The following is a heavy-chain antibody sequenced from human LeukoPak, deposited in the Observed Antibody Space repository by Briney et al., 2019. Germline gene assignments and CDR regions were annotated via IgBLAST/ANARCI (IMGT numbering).Heavy chain of an antibody. CDR2: ISHSGYT. CDR1: NGSFSGYY. J-gene: IGHJ5*02. V-gene: IGHV4-34*01. Sequence: SETLSLTCTVYNGSFSGYYWTWIRQPPGTGLEWIGEISHSGYTNLNPSLKSRLTISLDTSKNHFSLRLTSLTAADTAVYYCARHGFYGDSARRTFDPWGQGTLVTVSS. D-gene: IGHD4-17*01. CDR3: ARHGFYGDSARRTFDP.